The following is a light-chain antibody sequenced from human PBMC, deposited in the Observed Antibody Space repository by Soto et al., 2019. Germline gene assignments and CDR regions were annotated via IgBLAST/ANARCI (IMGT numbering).Light chain of an antibody. J-gene: IGLJ2*01. Sequence: QSVLTQPASVSGSPGQSITISCAGTSSDVGSYNFVSWYQQHPGKAPKLMIYEGNKRPLGVSNRFSGSKSGNTASLTISGLQAADEADYYCCSYAGSSTFVVFGGGTKLTVL. V-gene: IGLV2-23*03. CDR1: SSDVGSYNF. CDR2: EGN. CDR3: CSYAGSSTFVV.